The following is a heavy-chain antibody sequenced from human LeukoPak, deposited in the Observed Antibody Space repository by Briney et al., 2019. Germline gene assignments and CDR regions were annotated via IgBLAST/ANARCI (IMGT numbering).Heavy chain of an antibody. CDR2: IYSGGST. J-gene: IGHJ4*02. V-gene: IGHV3-53*01. CDR3: ASSGSYTLSVH. CDR1: GFTFSSYA. Sequence: GGSLRLSCAASGFTFSSYAMSWVRQAPGKGLEWVSVIYSGGSTYYADSVKGRFTISRDNSKNTLYLQMNSLRAEDTAVYYCASSGSYTLSVHWGQGTLVTVSS. D-gene: IGHD3-10*01.